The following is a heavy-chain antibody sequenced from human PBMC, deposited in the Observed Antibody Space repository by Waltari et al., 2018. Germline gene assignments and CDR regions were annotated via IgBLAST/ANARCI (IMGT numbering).Heavy chain of an antibody. CDR2: MNPDSGST. CDR3: ARGLSSSWYGLDV. CDR1: GYLFTSHD. Sequence: QVQLVQSGAEVKKPGASVKVSCKASGYLFTSHDINWVRQTTGQGLEWLGWMNPDSGSTGYLQKFQGRVTMTRDTSTTTAYMELSGLTSEDTAVYFCARGLSSSWYGLDVWGQGTTVIVS. V-gene: IGHV1-8*01. J-gene: IGHJ6*02. D-gene: IGHD6-13*01.